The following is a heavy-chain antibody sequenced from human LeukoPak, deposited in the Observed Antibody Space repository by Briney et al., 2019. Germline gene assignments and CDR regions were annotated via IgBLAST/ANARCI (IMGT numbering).Heavy chain of an antibody. J-gene: IGHJ3*02. CDR3: WGGGYAFDI. CDR2: ISSSSSTI. CDR1: GFTFSSYS. D-gene: IGHD3-16*01. V-gene: IGHV3-48*01. Sequence: GGSLRLSCAASGFTFSSYSMNWVRQAPGKGLEWVSYISSSSSTIYYADSVRGRFTISRDNSKNTLYLQMNSLRAEDTAVYYCWGGGYAFDIWGQGTMVTVSS.